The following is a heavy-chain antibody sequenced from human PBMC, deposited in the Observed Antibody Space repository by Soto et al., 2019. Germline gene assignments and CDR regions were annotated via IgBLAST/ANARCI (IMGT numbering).Heavy chain of an antibody. V-gene: IGHV1-69*13. CDR1: GYTFTSHY. CDR3: ARVHPYYDFWSGYYDY. Sequence: GASVKVSCKASGYTFTSHYMHWVRQAPGQGLEWMGGIIPIFGTANYAQKFQGRVTITADESTSTAYMELSSLRSEDTAVYYCARVHPYYDFWSGYYDYWGQGTLVTVSS. J-gene: IGHJ4*02. CDR2: IIPIFGTA. D-gene: IGHD3-3*01.